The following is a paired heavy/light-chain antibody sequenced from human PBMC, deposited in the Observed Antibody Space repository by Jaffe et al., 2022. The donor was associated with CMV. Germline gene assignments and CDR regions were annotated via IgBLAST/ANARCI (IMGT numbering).Light chain of an antibody. J-gene: IGLJ3*02. CDR2: VNYDGSH. CDR1: RRHGGYA. CDR3: QTWDTGMGV. V-gene: IGLV4-69*01. Sequence: QLVVTQSPSASASLGASVRLTCSLSRRHGGYAIAWHQQQPQTGPRYLMKVNYDGSHIKGDGIPDRFSGSSSGTERYLTISSLQSEDEAEYFCQTWDTGMGVFGGGTKLTVL.
Heavy chain of an antibody. CDR1: GFTFANYA. D-gene: IGHD2-15*01. Sequence: EVQLAESGGGLVQPGRSLRLSCAASGFTFANYAMHWVRQAPGKGLEWVSIITWNGDVMAYADSVKGRFTISRDNAKNSLYLQMNSLTADDTAFYFCAKDITSGYSSASGNFFHSWGQGTLVTVSS. V-gene: IGHV3-9*01. J-gene: IGHJ4*02. CDR2: ITWNGDVM. CDR3: AKDITSGYSSASGNFFHS.